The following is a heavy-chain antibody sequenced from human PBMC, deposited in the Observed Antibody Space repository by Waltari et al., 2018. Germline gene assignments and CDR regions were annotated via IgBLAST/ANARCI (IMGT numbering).Heavy chain of an antibody. J-gene: IGHJ4*02. Sequence: EVQLLESGGGLVQPGGSLRLSCVASGFVFGSYAMTWVRQAPGKVLEWVSVVSAKSDCTNYADSVKGRFTISRDNSKNTLYLQMNSLRVEDAALYYCARYISRGRELMSWGQGTLVTVSS. CDR2: VSAKSDCT. D-gene: IGHD1-7*01. CDR3: ARYISRGRELMS. V-gene: IGHV3-23*01. CDR1: GFVFGSYA.